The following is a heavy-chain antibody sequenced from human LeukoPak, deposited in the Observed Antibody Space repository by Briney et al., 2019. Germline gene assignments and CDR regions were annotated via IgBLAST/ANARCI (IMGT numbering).Heavy chain of an antibody. V-gene: IGHV4-34*01. CDR2: INHSGST. J-gene: IGHJ4*02. Sequence: PSETLSLTCAVYGGSFSDYYWSWIRQPPGKGLEWIGEINHSGSTNYNPSLKSRVTILVDTSKNQFSLKLSSVTAADTAVYYCARGLTSMPPGGYWGQGTLVTVSS. CDR3: ARGLTSMPPGGY. CDR1: GGSFSDYY. D-gene: IGHD2/OR15-2a*01.